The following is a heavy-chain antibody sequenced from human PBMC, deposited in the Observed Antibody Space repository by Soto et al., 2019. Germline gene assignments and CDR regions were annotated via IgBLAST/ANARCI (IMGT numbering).Heavy chain of an antibody. CDR2: ISDSGDRT. V-gene: IGHV3-23*01. Sequence: GGSLRLSCAASGFTFSSCAMSWVRQAPGKGLEWVSDISDSGDRTYYADSVKGRFTISRDNSKNTLYLQMNSLRAEDTAVYYCAKPRAVAGTSFFDYWGQGTLVTVSS. J-gene: IGHJ4*02. D-gene: IGHD6-19*01. CDR1: GFTFSSCA. CDR3: AKPRAVAGTSFFDY.